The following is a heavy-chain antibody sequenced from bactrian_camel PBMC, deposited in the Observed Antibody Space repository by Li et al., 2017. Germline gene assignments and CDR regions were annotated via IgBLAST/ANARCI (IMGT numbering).Heavy chain of an antibody. CDR3: EPDGLGVEVITACTKY. CDR2: ISADGVT. D-gene: IGHD3*01. J-gene: IGHJ4*01. Sequence: LVESGGGSVQAGESLRLSCTAPGYTSHHCVGMDWYRQDPGKHRQWVASISADGVTRYADSVKGRFTISEDKAKDTVYLQMTNLKPEDTSVYKCEPDGLGVEVITACTKYWGQGTQVTVS. V-gene: IGHV3S53*01. CDR1: GYTSHHCVG.